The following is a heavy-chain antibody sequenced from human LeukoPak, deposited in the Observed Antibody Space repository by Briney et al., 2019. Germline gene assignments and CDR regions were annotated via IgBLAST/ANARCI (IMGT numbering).Heavy chain of an antibody. CDR3: AKMATIGSFDP. V-gene: IGHV1-69*04. CDR2: IIPILGIA. J-gene: IGHJ5*02. CDR1: GGTFSSYA. D-gene: IGHD5-24*01. Sequence: GASVKVSCKASGGTFSSYAISWVRQAPGQGLEWMGRIIPILGIANYAQKFQGRVTITADKSTSTAYMELSSLRSEDTAVYYCAKMATIGSFDPWGQGTLVTVSS.